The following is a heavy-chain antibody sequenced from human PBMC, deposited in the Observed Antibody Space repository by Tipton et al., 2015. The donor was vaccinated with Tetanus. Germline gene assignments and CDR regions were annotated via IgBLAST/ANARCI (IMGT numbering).Heavy chain of an antibody. J-gene: IGHJ4*02. CDR1: GGSLSRYY. CDR3: AREVPAAGHFDS. CDR2: VDDSGST. D-gene: IGHD2-2*01. Sequence: TLSLTCAVYGGSLSRYYWTWIRQPPGKGLEWIGEVDDSGSTNYSPSLKSRVTISLDTSKNEFSLTLSSVTAADTAIYYCAREVPAAGHFDSWGRGTLVTVSS. V-gene: IGHV4-34*01.